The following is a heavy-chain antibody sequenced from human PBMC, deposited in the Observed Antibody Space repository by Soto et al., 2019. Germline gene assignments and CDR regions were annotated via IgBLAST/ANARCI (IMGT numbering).Heavy chain of an antibody. CDR3: ARIVHDFWSGYYRDNWFDP. Sequence: QVTLKESGPVLVKPTETLTLTCTVSGFSLSNARMGVSWIRQPPGKALEWLAHIFSNDEKFYSTSLKSRLPISKDNSKNKVVLNMTNMDPVDTATYYCARIVHDFWSGYYRDNWFDPWGQGTLVTVSS. CDR2: IFSNDEK. V-gene: IGHV2-26*01. CDR1: GFSLSNARMG. D-gene: IGHD3-3*01. J-gene: IGHJ5*02.